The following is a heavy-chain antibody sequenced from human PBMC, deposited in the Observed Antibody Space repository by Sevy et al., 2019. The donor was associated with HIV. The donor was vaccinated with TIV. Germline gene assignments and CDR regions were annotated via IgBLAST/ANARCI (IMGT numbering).Heavy chain of an antibody. CDR2: VASHGNYK. D-gene: IGHD2-21*02. CDR1: GFAFRRYD. J-gene: IGHJ4*02. Sequence: GGSLRLSCAASGFAFRRYDMHWVSQAPGRGLEWVAVVASHGNYKSFADFVRGRFTISRDNARNSLDLQMTSLRTEDTAVYYCARLQSCGGDCYYFDSWGQGALVTVSS. CDR3: ARLQSCGGDCYYFDS. V-gene: IGHV3-30-3*01.